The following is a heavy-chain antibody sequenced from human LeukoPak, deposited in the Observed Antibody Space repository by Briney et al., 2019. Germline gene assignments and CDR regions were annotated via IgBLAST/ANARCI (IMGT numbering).Heavy chain of an antibody. D-gene: IGHD5-18*01. CDR2: ISYDGSNK. Sequence: PGGSLRLSCAASGFTFSSHALHWVRQAPGKGLEWVAVISYDGSNKYYADSVKGRFTISRDNSKNTLYLQMNSLRAEDTAVYYCARDWDTAMVFPDYWGQGTLVTVSS. J-gene: IGHJ4*02. V-gene: IGHV3-30*04. CDR3: ARDWDTAMVFPDY. CDR1: GFTFSSHA.